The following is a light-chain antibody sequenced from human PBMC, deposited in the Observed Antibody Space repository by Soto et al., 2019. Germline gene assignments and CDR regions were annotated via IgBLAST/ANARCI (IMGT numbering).Light chain of an antibody. CDR1: QGIRID. J-gene: IGKJ5*01. CDR2: GAS. Sequence: IQMTQSPSSLSASVGDRVTITCRASQGIRIDLGWYQQKPGKAPKLLIYGASSLHSGVPSRFSGSGSGTEFTLTISSLQPEDFAVYYCQQYGSSPLISFGQGTRLEIK. CDR3: QQYGSSPLIS. V-gene: IGKV1-17*01.